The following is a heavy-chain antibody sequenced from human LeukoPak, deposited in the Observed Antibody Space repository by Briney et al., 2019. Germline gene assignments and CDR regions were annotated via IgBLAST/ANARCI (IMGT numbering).Heavy chain of an antibody. CDR1: GFTFSNYG. D-gene: IGHD4-17*01. J-gene: IGHJ4*02. Sequence: GGSLRLSCAASGFTFSNYGMHWVRQVPGKGLEWVAAIWFDGIRKYYADSVKGRLTISRDNAKNSLYLQMNSLRDEDTAVYYCARDRDYAFDYWGQGTLVTVSS. CDR3: ARDRDYAFDY. CDR2: IWFDGIRK. V-gene: IGHV3-33*01.